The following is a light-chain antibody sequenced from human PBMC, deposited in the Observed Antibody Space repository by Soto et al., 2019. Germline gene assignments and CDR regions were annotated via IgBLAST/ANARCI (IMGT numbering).Light chain of an antibody. CDR3: QQYDSFSGT. Sequence: EIVLTQSPGTLSLSPGERATLSCRASQSVSSSYLAWYQQKPGQAPRLLIYGASSRATGIPDRFSGSGSGTDFTLTITNLQPDDFATYYCQQYDSFSGTFGQGTKVDIK. CDR1: QSVSSSY. V-gene: IGKV3-20*01. J-gene: IGKJ1*01. CDR2: GAS.